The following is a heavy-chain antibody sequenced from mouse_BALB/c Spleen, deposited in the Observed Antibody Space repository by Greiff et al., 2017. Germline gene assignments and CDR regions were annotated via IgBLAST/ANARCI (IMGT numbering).Heavy chain of an antibody. J-gene: IGHJ2*01. V-gene: IGHV1-82*01. D-gene: IGHD1-1*01. CDR3: ARRVRGPFDY. Sequence: VQLQQSGPELVKPGASVKISCKASGYAFSSSWMNWVKQRPGQGLEWIGRIYPGDGDTNYNGKFKGKATLTADKSSSTAYMQLSSLTSVDSAVYFCARRVRGPFDYWGQGTTLTVSS. CDR1: GYAFSSSW. CDR2: IYPGDGDT.